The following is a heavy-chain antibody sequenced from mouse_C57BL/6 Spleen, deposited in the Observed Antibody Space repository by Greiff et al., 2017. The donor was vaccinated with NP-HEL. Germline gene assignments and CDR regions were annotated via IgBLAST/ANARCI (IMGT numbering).Heavy chain of an antibody. CDR2: IHPNSGST. V-gene: IGHV1-64*01. J-gene: IGHJ2*01. Sequence: VQLQQPGAELVKPGASVKLSCKASGYTFTSYWMHWVKQRPGQGLEWIGMIHPNSGSTNYNEKFKSKATLTVDKSSSTAYMQLSSLTSEDAAVYYCARKGLRDYFDYWGQGTTLTVSS. CDR3: ARKGLRDYFDY. D-gene: IGHD1-3*01. CDR1: GYTFTSYW.